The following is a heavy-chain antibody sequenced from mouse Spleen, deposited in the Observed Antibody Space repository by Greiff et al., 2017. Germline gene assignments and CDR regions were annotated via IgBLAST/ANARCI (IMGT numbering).Heavy chain of an antibody. CDR2: INPSTGGT. CDR1: GYSFTGYY. Sequence: VQLKESGPELVKPGASVKISCKASGYSFTGYYMNWVKQSPEKSLEWIGEINPSTGGTTYNQKFKAKATLTVDKSSSTAYMQLKSLTSEDSAVYYCERGGIRDRYDDYYAMDYWGQGTSVTVSS. CDR3: ERGGIRDRYDDYYAMDY. D-gene: IGHD2-14*01. V-gene: IGHV1-42*01. J-gene: IGHJ4*01.